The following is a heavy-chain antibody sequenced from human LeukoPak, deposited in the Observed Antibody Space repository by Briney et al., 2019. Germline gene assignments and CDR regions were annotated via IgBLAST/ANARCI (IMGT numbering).Heavy chain of an antibody. D-gene: IGHD3-3*01. Sequence: PSETLSLTCAVYGGSFSGYYWSWIRQPPGKGLEWIGEINHSGSTNYNPSLKSRVTISVDTSKNQFSLKLSSVTAADTAVYYCAPYDFWSGFDHWGQGTLVTVSS. J-gene: IGHJ4*02. V-gene: IGHV4-34*01. CDR3: APYDFWSGFDH. CDR1: GGSFSGYY. CDR2: INHSGST.